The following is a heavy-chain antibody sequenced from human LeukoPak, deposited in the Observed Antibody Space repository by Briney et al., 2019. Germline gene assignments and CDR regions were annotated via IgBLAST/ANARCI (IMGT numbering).Heavy chain of an antibody. CDR1: GFTVSSYV. V-gene: IGHV3-30*04. D-gene: IGHD5-24*01. Sequence: GRSLRLSCAASGFTVSSYVMHWVRQAPGKWLEWVASKTQDGSNAYFADSVRGRFSISSDNSKNTLYVQMNSLRVEDTAVYYCARGRDGYNRHSDYWGQGTLVTVSS. CDR2: KTQDGSNA. CDR3: ARGRDGYNRHSDY. J-gene: IGHJ4*02.